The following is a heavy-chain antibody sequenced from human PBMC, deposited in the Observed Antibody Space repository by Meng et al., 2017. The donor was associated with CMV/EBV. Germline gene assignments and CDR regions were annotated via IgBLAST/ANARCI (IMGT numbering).Heavy chain of an antibody. CDR3: ARWFGFGESHIDY. CDR1: GGTFSSYT. J-gene: IGHJ4*02. CDR2: IIPILGIA. D-gene: IGHD3-10*01. V-gene: IGHV1-69*02. Sequence: SVKVSCKASGGTFSSYTISWVRQAPGQGLEWMGRIIPILGIANYAQKFQGRVTITADKSTSTAYMELRSLRSDDTAVYYCARWFGFGESHIDYWGQGTLVTVSS.